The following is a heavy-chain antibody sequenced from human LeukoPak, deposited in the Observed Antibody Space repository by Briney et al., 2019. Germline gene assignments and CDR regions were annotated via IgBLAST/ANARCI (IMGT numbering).Heavy chain of an antibody. CDR1: GGTLSSYA. CDR3: AREGQGYYDSSGYSDY. J-gene: IGHJ4*02. CDR2: IIPILGIA. Sequence: SVKVSCKASGGTLSSYAISWVRQAPGQGLEWMGRIIPILGIANYAQKFQGRVTMTRDTSTSTVYMELSSLRSEDTAVYYCAREGQGYYDSSGYSDYWGQGTLVTVSS. D-gene: IGHD3-22*01. V-gene: IGHV1-69*04.